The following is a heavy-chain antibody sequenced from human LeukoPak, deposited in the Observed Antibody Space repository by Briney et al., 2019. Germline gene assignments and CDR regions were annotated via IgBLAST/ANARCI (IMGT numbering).Heavy chain of an antibody. CDR2: IYYSGST. Sequence: KTSETLSLTCTVSGGSISSSSYYWGWIRQPPGKGLEWIGSIYYSGSTYYNPSLKSRVTISVDTSKNQFSLKLSSVTAADTAVYYCARVLANYGSGSYGAFDIWGQGTMVTVSS. CDR1: GGSISSSSYY. J-gene: IGHJ3*02. D-gene: IGHD3-10*01. CDR3: ARVLANYGSGSYGAFDI. V-gene: IGHV4-39*07.